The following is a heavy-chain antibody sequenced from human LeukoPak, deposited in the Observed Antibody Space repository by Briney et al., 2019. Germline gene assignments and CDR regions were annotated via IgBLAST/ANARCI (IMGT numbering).Heavy chain of an antibody. J-gene: IGHJ4*02. D-gene: IGHD2-2*01. CDR3: ARGRVYCSGTSCYEDY. CDR2: ISGSGGST. Sequence: GGSLRLSCAASGFTFSSYAMSWVRQAPGKGLEWVSAISGSGGSTYYADSVKGRFTISRGNAKNSLYLQMNSLRDEDTAVYYCARGRVYCSGTSCYEDYWGQGTLVTVSS. CDR1: GFTFSSYA. V-gene: IGHV3-23*01.